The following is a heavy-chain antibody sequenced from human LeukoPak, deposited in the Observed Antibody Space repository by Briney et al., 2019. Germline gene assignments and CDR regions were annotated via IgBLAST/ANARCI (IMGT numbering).Heavy chain of an antibody. D-gene: IGHD3-10*01. CDR3: ARRGGVRGVIISNWFDP. CDR2: INHSGST. J-gene: IGHJ5*02. CDR1: GGSFSGYY. V-gene: IGHV4-34*01. Sequence: PSETLSLTCAVYGGSFSGYYWSWIRQPPGKGLELIGEINHSGSTNYNPSLKSRVTISVDTSKNQFSLKLSSVTAADTAVYYCARRGGVRGVIISNWFDPWGQGTLVTVSS.